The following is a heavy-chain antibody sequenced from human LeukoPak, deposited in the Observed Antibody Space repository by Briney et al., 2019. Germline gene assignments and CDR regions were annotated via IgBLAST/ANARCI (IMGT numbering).Heavy chain of an antibody. D-gene: IGHD6-6*01. Sequence: PGGSLRLSCAASGFTFSAFGMHWVRQAPGKGLEWVAVIYYDGSNKYYADSVKGRFTISRDNSKNTLYLQMNSLRAEDTAVYYCARSSDDAFDIWGQGTMVTVSS. J-gene: IGHJ3*02. CDR3: ARSSDDAFDI. CDR1: GFTFSAFG. V-gene: IGHV3-30*19. CDR2: IYYDGSNK.